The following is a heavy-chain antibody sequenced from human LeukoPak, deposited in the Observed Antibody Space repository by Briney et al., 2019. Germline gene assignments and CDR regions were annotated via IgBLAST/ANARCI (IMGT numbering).Heavy chain of an antibody. J-gene: IGHJ4*02. D-gene: IGHD4-23*01. CDR3: AKDEELVVTAFDY. V-gene: IGHV3-23*01. Sequence: GGSPRLSCAASGFTFSTYAMSWVRQAPGKGLEWVSGISGSGGSTYYADSVKGRFTISRDNSKNTLYLQMNSLRAEDTAVYYCAKDEELVVTAFDYWGQGTLVTVSS. CDR1: GFTFSTYA. CDR2: ISGSGGST.